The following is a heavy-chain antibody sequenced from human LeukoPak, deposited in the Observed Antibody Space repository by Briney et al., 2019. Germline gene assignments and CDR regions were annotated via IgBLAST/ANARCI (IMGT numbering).Heavy chain of an antibody. CDR1: GFTFSSYG. V-gene: IGHV3-23*01. CDR2: ISGSGGST. D-gene: IGHD6-6*01. Sequence: GGSLRLSCAASGFTFSSYGMSWVRQAPGKGLEWVSAISGSGGSTYYADSVKGRFTISRDNSKNTLYLQMNSLRAEDTAVYYCAKESDWVAARLNWFDPWGQGTLVTVSS. J-gene: IGHJ5*02. CDR3: AKESDWVAARLNWFDP.